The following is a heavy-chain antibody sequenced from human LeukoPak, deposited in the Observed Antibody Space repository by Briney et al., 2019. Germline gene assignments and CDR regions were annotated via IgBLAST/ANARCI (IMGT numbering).Heavy chain of an antibody. CDR2: IYQSGST. CDR1: GGSISFY. V-gene: IGHV4-59*08. D-gene: IGHD1-26*01. Sequence: SGTLSLTCTVSGGSISFYWSWFRQSPGKGLEWIGQIYQSGSTDYNPSLRSRVTISRDTSKNQFSLQLTSVTAADTAVYYCARHSDRWRYAMDVWGQGTTVTVSS. CDR3: ARHSDRWRYAMDV. J-gene: IGHJ6*02.